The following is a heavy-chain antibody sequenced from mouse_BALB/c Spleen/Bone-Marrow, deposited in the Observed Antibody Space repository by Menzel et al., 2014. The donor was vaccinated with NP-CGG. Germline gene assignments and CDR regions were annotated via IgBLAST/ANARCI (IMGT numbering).Heavy chain of an antibody. Sequence: QVQLQQSGAELVMPGASVKMSCKASGYTFTDKWMHWVKQRPGQGLEWIGAIDTSDSYINYNQKFKGKASLTVDASSSTAYMHLSSLTSDDSAVYYCARGGHDFSLDYWGQGTSVIVSS. CDR1: GYTFTDKW. CDR2: IDTSDSYI. D-gene: IGHD2-4*01. J-gene: IGHJ4*01. CDR3: ARGGHDFSLDY. V-gene: IGHV1-69*01.